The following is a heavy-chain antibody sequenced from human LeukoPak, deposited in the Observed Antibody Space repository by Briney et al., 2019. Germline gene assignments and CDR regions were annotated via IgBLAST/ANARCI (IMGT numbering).Heavy chain of an antibody. CDR3: ARGFRGVIERWFDP. V-gene: IGHV4-34*01. CDR1: AGSFSGYY. J-gene: IGHJ5*02. CDR2: INHSGST. Sequence: SETLSLTCAVYAGSFSGYYWSWIRQPPGKGLEWIGEINHSGSTNYNPSLKSRVTISVDTSKNQFSLKLSSVTAADTAVYYCARGFRGVIERWFDPWGQGTLVTVSS. D-gene: IGHD3-16*02.